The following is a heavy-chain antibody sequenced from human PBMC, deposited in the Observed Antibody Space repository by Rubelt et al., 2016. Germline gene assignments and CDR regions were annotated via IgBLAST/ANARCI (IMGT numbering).Heavy chain of an antibody. V-gene: IGHV3-23*01. Sequence: ESGGGLVQPGGSLRLSCAVSGFTFSSYAMTWVRQAPAKGLEWVSSISDNARITYYADSVRGQFTISRDNSKNTLYLQMNSLRVEDTAIYYCASLGVSTTPGRYWGQGTLVTVSS. J-gene: IGHJ4*02. CDR2: ISDNARIT. CDR3: ASLGVSTTPGRY. CDR1: GFTFSSYA. D-gene: IGHD2-15*01.